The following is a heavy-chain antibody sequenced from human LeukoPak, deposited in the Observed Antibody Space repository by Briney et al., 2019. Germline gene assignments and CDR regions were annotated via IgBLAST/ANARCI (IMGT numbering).Heavy chain of an antibody. CDR2: ISAYNGNT. D-gene: IGHD5-18*01. V-gene: IGHV1-18*01. CDR3: ARAPPTYSYGMLYYFDY. Sequence: ASVKVSCKASGYTFTSYGISWVRQAPGQGLEWMGWISAYNGNTNYAQKFQGRVTITADESTSTAYMELSSLRSEDTAVYYCARAPPTYSYGMLYYFDYWGQGTLVTVSS. CDR1: GYTFTSYG. J-gene: IGHJ4*02.